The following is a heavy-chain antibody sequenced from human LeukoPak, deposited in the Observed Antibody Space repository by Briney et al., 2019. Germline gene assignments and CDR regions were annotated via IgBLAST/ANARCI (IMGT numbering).Heavy chain of an antibody. CDR2: ISSSSSYI. J-gene: IGHJ4*02. D-gene: IGHD6-13*01. CDR3: ARSYSSSWYDGPDY. Sequence: PGRSLRLSCTASGFTFGDYAMSWVRQAPGKGLEWVSSISSSSSYIYYADSVKGRFTISRDNAKNSLYLQMNSLRAEDTAVYYCARSYSSSWYDGPDYWGQGTLVTVSS. V-gene: IGHV3-21*01. CDR1: GFTFGDYA.